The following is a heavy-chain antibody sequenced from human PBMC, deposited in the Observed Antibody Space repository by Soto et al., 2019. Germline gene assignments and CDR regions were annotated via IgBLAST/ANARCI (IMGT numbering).Heavy chain of an antibody. CDR2: INHSGST. Sequence: SETLSLTCAVYGGSFSGYYWSWIRQPPGKGLEWIGEINHSGSTNYNPSLKSRVTISVDTSKNQFSLKLSSVTAADTAVYYCARGRLYYYGSGARLYSYNWFDPWGQGTLVTVSS. D-gene: IGHD3-10*01. CDR1: GGSFSGYY. CDR3: ARGRLYYYGSGARLYSYNWFDP. J-gene: IGHJ5*02. V-gene: IGHV4-34*01.